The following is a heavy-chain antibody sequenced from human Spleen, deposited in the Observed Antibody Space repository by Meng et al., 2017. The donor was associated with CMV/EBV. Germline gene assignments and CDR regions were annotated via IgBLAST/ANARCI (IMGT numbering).Heavy chain of an antibody. CDR1: GYTFTNYS. D-gene: IGHD1-1*01. CDR2: INPNGGTT. V-gene: IGHV1-46*01. CDR3: AAKIHTTYFDY. Sequence: SSKAFGYTFTNYSMHCVRPAPGQGPEWMGIINPNGGTTAYAQKFQGRVTMTGDTSTSTIYMELSSLRPEDTAMYYCAAKIHTTYFDYWGQGTLVTVSS. J-gene: IGHJ4*02.